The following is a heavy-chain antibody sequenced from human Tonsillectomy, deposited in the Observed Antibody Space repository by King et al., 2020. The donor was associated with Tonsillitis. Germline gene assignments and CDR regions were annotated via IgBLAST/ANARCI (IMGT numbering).Heavy chain of an antibody. CDR3: ARKVGVQLNWYFDL. CDR1: SGSFSGYY. CDR2: INHSGST. J-gene: IGHJ2*01. Sequence: VQLQQWGAGLLKPSETLSLTSAVYSGSFSGYYWRWIRQPSGKGLEWIGEINHSGSTNYNPSLKSRVTISVDTSKNQFSLKVTSVTAADTAVYYFARKVGVQLNWYFDLWGRGTPVTVSS. D-gene: IGHD1-26*01. V-gene: IGHV4-34*01.